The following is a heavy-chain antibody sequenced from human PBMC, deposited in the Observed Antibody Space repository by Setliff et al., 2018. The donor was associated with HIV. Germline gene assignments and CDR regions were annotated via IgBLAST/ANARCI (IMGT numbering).Heavy chain of an antibody. D-gene: IGHD3-10*01. CDR1: GFRFGDYA. J-gene: IGHJ3*02. V-gene: IGHV3-49*04. CDR3: NRPVWFGDHGGASDM. Sequence: PGGSLRLSCTGSGFRFGDYAVNWVRQAPGKGLEWVGFIRSKAYGGTTEYAASVKGRFTISRDDSNGIAYLQMNSLKIEDTAEYYCNRPVWFGDHGGASDMWGRGTMVTVSS. CDR2: IRSKAYGGTT.